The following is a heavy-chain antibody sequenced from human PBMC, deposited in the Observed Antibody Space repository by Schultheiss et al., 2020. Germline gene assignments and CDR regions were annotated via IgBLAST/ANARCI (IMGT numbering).Heavy chain of an antibody. D-gene: IGHD4-17*01. CDR3: ARGAGTVTTVWADFDY. Sequence: SETLSLTCTVSGGSISSYYWSWIRQPPGKGLEWIGYIYYSGSTNYNPSLKSRVTISVDTSKNQFSLKLSSVTAADTAVYYCARGAGTVTTVWADFDYWGQGTLVTVAS. CDR1: GGSISSYY. V-gene: IGHV4-59*12. J-gene: IGHJ4*02. CDR2: IYYSGST.